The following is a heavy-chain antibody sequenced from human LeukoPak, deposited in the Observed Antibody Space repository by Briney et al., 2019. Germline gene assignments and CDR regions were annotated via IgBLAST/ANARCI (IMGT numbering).Heavy chain of an antibody. CDR3: ARGPRILAAGSYFFDY. V-gene: IGHV3-11*01. J-gene: IGHJ4*02. CDR1: GFSFKDYY. CDR2: INVNGGAM. D-gene: IGHD6-13*01. Sequence: GGSLRLSCAASGFSFKDYYYSWIRQAPGKGLEWVSFINVNGGAMYYADFVKGRFTISRQNAQNSVYLEMNSLRDEDTAVYYCARGPRILAAGSYFFDYWGQGSLVSVSS.